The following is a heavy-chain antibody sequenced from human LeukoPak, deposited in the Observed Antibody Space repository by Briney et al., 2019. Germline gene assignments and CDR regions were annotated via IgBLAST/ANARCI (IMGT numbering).Heavy chain of an antibody. CDR2: IYSTGST. CDR1: GGSINFYY. V-gene: IGHV4-4*07. D-gene: IGHD6-13*01. CDR3: ARGIADPYSFDS. J-gene: IGHJ4*02. Sequence: PSETLSLTCTVSGGSINFYYWSWIRQPAGKGLEWIGRIYSTGSTNYSPSLKSRVTMSVDKSKNQFSLNLSSVTAADAAVYYCARGIADPYSFDSWGQGTLVTVSS.